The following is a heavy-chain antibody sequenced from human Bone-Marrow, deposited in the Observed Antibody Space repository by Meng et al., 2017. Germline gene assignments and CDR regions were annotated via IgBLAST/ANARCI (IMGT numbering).Heavy chain of an antibody. CDR2: ISAYNGNT. V-gene: IGHV1-18*01. CDR3: AGHPYSSGWYLGLGYFQH. J-gene: IGHJ1*01. Sequence: ASVKVSCKASGYTFTSYGISWVRQAPGQGLEWMGWISAYNGNTNYAQKLQGRVTMTTDTSTSTAYMELRSLRSDDTAVYYCAGHPYSSGWYLGLGYFQHWGQGTRVTVSS. D-gene: IGHD6-19*01. CDR1: GYTFTSYG.